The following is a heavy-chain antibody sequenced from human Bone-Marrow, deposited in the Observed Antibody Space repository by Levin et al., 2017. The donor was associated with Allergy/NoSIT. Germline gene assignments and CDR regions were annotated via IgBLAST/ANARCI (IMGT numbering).Heavy chain of an antibody. J-gene: IGHJ4*02. V-gene: IGHV3-15*01. CDR2: VKRNSEGATT. CDR1: GFNLSDAW. Sequence: GESLKISCAASGFNLSDAWMSWVRQAPGKGLEWIGRVKRNSEGATTDYVAPVKGRFTISRDDSKNRLYLQMNSLKIEDTAVYYCTTDSPLFSENHDIWVGYWGQGTLVTVSS. D-gene: IGHD3-16*01. CDR3: TTDSPLFSENHDIWVGY.